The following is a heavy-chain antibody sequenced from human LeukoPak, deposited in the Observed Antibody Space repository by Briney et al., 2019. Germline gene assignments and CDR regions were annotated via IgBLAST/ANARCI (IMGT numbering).Heavy chain of an antibody. CDR3: ARDLNVDIVDPTEYGMDV. V-gene: IGHV4-39*07. CDR1: GGSISSSSYY. CDR2: IYYSGST. D-gene: IGHD5-12*01. Sequence: SETLSLTCTVSGGSISSSSYYWGWIRQPPGKGLEWIGSIYYSGSTYYNPSLKSRVTISVDTSKNQFSLKLSSVTAADTAVYYCARDLNVDIVDPTEYGMDVWGQGTTVTVSS. J-gene: IGHJ6*02.